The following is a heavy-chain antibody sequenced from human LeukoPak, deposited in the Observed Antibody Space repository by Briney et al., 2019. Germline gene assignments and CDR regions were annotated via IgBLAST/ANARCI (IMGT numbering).Heavy chain of an antibody. J-gene: IGHJ3*02. CDR2: IYPGDSDT. V-gene: IGHV5-51*01. Sequence: GESLKISCKGSGYSFTSYWIGWVRQMPGKGLEWMGIIYPGDSDTRYSPSFQGQVTISADKSISTAYLQWSSLKASDTAIYYCARCIVGASDAFDIWGQGTMVTVSS. CDR1: GYSFTSYW. D-gene: IGHD1-26*01. CDR3: ARCIVGASDAFDI.